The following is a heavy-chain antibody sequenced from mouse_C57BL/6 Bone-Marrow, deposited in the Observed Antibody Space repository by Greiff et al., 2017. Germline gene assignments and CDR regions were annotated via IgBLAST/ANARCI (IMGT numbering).Heavy chain of an antibody. D-gene: IGHD3-2*02. J-gene: IGHJ2*01. CDR3: ARYSSSAGPGSYFDY. CDR2: IRNKANGYTT. CDR1: GFTFTDYY. V-gene: IGHV7-3*01. Sequence: EVMLVESGGGLVQPGGSLSLSCAASGFTFTDYYMSWVRQPPGKALEWLGFIRNKANGYTTEYSASVKGRFTISRDNAQSILYLQMNALREEDSATYYCARYSSSAGPGSYFDYWGQGTTLTVSS.